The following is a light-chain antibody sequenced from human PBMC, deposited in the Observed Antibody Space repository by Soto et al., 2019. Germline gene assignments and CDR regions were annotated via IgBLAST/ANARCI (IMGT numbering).Light chain of an antibody. J-gene: IGKJ4*01. V-gene: IGKV1-5*03. CDR2: SSS. CDR1: QNIDGW. Sequence: DIQMTQSPSTLSASLGDRVTITCRASQNIDGWLAWYRQKPGKATELLIYSSSTLETGGPSRFSGSGSGTECSLAVSGLQHDDFANYYCQQYDAYPLTFGGGT. CDR3: QQYDAYPLT.